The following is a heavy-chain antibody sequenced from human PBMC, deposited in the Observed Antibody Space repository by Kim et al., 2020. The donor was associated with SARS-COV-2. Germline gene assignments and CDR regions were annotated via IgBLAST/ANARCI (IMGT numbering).Heavy chain of an antibody. Sequence: SETLSLTCTVSGGSISTYYWSWIRQSPGKGLEWIGYIDYTGTTNYSPSLKGRVTISIDKSKNQFSLELKSVTAADTAVYYCAREKQIWRGESYGVDVWG. V-gene: IGHV4-59*13. D-gene: IGHD3-3*01. CDR3: AREKQIWRGESYGVDV. CDR2: IDYTGTT. CDR1: GGSISTYY. J-gene: IGHJ6*02.